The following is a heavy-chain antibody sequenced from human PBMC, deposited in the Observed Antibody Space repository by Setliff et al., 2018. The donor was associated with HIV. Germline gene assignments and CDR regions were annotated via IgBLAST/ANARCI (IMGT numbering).Heavy chain of an antibody. CDR2: IDPSDSYT. CDR3: ARQGYYYYYGMDV. Sequence: GESLKISCKGSGYSFTSNWIGWVRQMPGKGLEWMGRIDPSDSYTNYSPSFQGHVTISADKSISTAYLQWSSLKASDTAMYYCARQGYYYYYGMDVWGQGTTVTVSS. V-gene: IGHV5-10-1*01. CDR1: GYSFTSNW. J-gene: IGHJ6*02.